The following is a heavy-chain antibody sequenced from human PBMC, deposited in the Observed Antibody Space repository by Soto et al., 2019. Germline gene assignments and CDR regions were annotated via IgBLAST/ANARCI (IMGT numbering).Heavy chain of an antibody. CDR2: ISGSGGST. Sequence: PGGSLRLSCAASGFTFSSYAMSWVRQAPGKGLEWVSAISGSGGSTYYADSVKGRFTISRDNSKNTLYLQMNSLRAEDTAVYYCAKRHSITIFGVVISDYFDYWGQGTLVTVSS. CDR3: AKRHSITIFGVVISDYFDY. J-gene: IGHJ4*02. D-gene: IGHD3-3*01. CDR1: GFTFSSYA. V-gene: IGHV3-23*01.